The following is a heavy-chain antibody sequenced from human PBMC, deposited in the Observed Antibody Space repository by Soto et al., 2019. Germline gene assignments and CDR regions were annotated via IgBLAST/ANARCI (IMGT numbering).Heavy chain of an antibody. CDR2: IYWHDDK. CDR1: GFSLSTTGVG. D-gene: IGHD3-16*01. J-gene: IGHJ4*02. CDR3: THRGGATVGLYYFDY. V-gene: IGHV2-5*01. Sequence: QITLKESGPTLVKPTQTLTLTCTFSGFSLSTTGVGVSWIRPPPGKALEWLALIYWHDDKRYSPSLKSRLTITKDTYKNQVVLTMTNMDPVDTATYYCTHRGGATVGLYYFDYWGQGALVTVSS.